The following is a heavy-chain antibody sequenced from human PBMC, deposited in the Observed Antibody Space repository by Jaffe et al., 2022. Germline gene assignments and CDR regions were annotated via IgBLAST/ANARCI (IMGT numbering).Heavy chain of an antibody. CDR1: GFTFGDFA. CDR3: TRAANLAVNWFDP. Sequence: EVQLVESGGDLVQPGRSLRLSCTVSGFTFGDFAVTWFRQAPGKGLEWVALIRSSAFGGTTEYAASVKGRFSISRDDSKSVAYLQMNSLKTEDTGVYYCTRAANLAVNWFDPWGQGTLVTVSS. V-gene: IGHV3-49*03. J-gene: IGHJ5*02. D-gene: IGHD6-19*01. CDR2: IRSSAFGGTT.